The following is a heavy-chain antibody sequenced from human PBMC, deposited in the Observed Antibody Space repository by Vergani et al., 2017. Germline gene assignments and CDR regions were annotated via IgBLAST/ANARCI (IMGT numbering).Heavy chain of an antibody. CDR3: ARLSTVLTTGAFDD. CDR1: GGSLSSSSYY. CDR2: IYYSGST. J-gene: IGHJ4*02. D-gene: IGHD4-23*01. Sequence: QLQLQESGPGLVKPSETLSLTCTVSGGSLSSSSYYWGWIRQPPGKGLEWIGSIYYSGSTYYNTSLKSRVPISVDTSKNLFSLKLSSVTAADTVVYYWARLSTVLTTGAFDDWSQGTLVTVYS. V-gene: IGHV4-39*01.